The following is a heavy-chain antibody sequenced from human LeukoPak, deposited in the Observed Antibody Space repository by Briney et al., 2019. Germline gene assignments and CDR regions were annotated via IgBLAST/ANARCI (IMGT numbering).Heavy chain of an antibody. D-gene: IGHD3-10*01. CDR2: ISYDGSNK. CDR1: GFTFSSYA. Sequence: GGSLRLSCAASGFTFSSYAMHWVRQAPGKGLEWVAVISYDGSNKYYADSVKGRFTISRDNSKNTLYLQMNSLRAEDTAVYYCARSQLLWFGESPFDYWGQGTLVTVSS. CDR3: ARSQLLWFGESPFDY. J-gene: IGHJ4*02. V-gene: IGHV3-30-3*01.